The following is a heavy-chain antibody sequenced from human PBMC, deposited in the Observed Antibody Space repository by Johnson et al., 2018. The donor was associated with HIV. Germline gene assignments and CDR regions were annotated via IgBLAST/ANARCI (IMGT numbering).Heavy chain of an antibody. Sequence: VQLVESGGGVVQPGRSLRLSCAASGFTFSSYAMHWVRQAPGKGLEWVSTLYSGGRTYYADSVKGRFTISRDNSENTLYLQMNSLRAEDTAVYYCARAYYDSTGYYPHAFHVWGQGTMVTVSS. J-gene: IGHJ3*01. D-gene: IGHD3-22*01. V-gene: IGHV3-NL1*01. CDR3: ARAYYDSTGYYPHAFHV. CDR2: LYSGGRT. CDR1: GFTFSSYA.